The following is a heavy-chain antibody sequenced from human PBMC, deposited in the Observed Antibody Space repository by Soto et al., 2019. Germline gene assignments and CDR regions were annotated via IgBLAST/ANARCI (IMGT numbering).Heavy chain of an antibody. Sequence: PGGSLRLSCAASGFTVSSNYMSWVRQAPGKGLEWVSVIYSGGSTYYAGSVKGRFTISRDNSKNTLYLQMNSLRAEDTAVYYCARDLLGSFDYWGQGTLVTVSS. D-gene: IGHD1-26*01. V-gene: IGHV3-53*01. J-gene: IGHJ4*02. CDR2: IYSGGST. CDR3: ARDLLGSFDY. CDR1: GFTVSSNY.